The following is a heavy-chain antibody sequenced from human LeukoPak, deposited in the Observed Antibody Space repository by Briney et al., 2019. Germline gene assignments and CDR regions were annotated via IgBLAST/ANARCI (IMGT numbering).Heavy chain of an antibody. D-gene: IGHD4-17*01. J-gene: IGHJ4*02. CDR1: GFTFSSYW. CDR2: IKQDGSDK. CDR3: AREVYGDNYFDY. V-gene: IGHV3-7*05. Sequence: GGSLRLSCAASGFTFSSYWMSWVRQAPGKGPEWVANIKQDGSDKYYVDSVKGRLTISRDNAKNSLYLQMNSLRAEDTAVYYCAREVYGDNYFDYWGQGTLVTVSS.